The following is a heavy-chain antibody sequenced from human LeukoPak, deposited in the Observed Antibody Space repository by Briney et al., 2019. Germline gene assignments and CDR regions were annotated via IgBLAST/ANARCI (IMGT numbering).Heavy chain of an antibody. CDR1: GFTFSNYA. V-gene: IGHV3-23*01. Sequence: GGSLRLSCAASGFTFSNYAMSWVRQAPGKGLEWVSVISGSGGSTYYANSVKGRFTISRDNSKNTLYLQMNSLRAEDTAVYYCAKDHSSGYYYFAYWGQGTLVTVSS. CDR3: AKDHSSGYYYFAY. D-gene: IGHD3-22*01. CDR2: ISGSGGST. J-gene: IGHJ4*02.